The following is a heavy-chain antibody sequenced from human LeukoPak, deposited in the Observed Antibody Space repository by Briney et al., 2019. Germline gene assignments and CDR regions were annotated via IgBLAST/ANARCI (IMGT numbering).Heavy chain of an antibody. V-gene: IGHV3-53*05. J-gene: IGHJ1*01. D-gene: IGHD3-22*01. Sequence: QPGGSLRVSCAASGLSVGDNDMNWVRQAPGKGLEWVSVIHSGGNAYYADSVRGRFTISRDNSKNSLYLQMNSLRTEDTALYYCAKVYRYYDSSCQHWGQGTLVTVSS. CDR1: GLSVGDND. CDR2: IHSGGNA. CDR3: AKVYRYYDSSCQH.